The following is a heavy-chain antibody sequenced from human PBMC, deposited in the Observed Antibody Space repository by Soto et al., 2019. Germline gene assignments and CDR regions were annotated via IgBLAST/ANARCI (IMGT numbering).Heavy chain of an antibody. D-gene: IGHD2-21*02. CDR1: GFTFSNAW. CDR3: TTGVTSRGMDV. J-gene: IGHJ6*02. Sequence: EVQLVESGGGLVKHGGSLRLSCAASGFTFSNAWMSWVRQAPGKGLEWVGRIKSKTDGGTTDYAAPVKGRFTISRDDSKNTLYLQMNSLKTEDTAVYYCTTGVTSRGMDVWGQGTTVTVSS. V-gene: IGHV3-15*01. CDR2: IKSKTDGGTT.